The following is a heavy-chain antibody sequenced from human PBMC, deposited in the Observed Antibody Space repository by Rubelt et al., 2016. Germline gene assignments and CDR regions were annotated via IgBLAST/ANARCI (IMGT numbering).Heavy chain of an antibody. CDR2: IYYSGST. CDR3: ARVGTFYFDTDL. V-gene: IGHV4-61*01. CDR1: GGSVTSGSYY. Sequence: QVQLQESGPGLVKPSETLSLTCTVSGGSVTSGSYYVSWIRQPPGKGLEWIGYIYYSGSTYYNPSLKSRVILSVETSKNQFSLKLNSVTAADTAVYYCARVGTFYFDTDLWGLGTMVTVSS. J-gene: IGHJ3*01. D-gene: IGHD3-22*01.